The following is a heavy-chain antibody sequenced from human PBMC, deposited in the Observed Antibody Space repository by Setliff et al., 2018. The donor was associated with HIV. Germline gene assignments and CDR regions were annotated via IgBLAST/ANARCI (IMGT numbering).Heavy chain of an antibody. CDR1: GGTFSTYT. Sequence: ASVKVSCKASGGTFSTYTINWVRQAPGQGLEWMGGIIPIFYTATYAQKFQGRVTVTRDTSINTAYMELSSLRYDDTAIYYCARSPDPYSGTTDYWGQGTLVTVSS. V-gene: IGHV1-69*05. D-gene: IGHD1-26*01. CDR3: ARSPDPYSGTTDY. CDR2: IIPIFYTA. J-gene: IGHJ4*02.